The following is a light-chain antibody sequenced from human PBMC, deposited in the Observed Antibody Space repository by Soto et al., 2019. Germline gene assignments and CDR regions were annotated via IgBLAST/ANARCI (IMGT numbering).Light chain of an antibody. V-gene: IGKV4-1*01. J-gene: IGKJ2*01. CDR2: WAS. CDR1: ESVFYTSNNKNF. Sequence: DIVMTQSPDSLAVSLGERATINCKSSESVFYTSNNKNFLSWYQQKPGQPPKLLISWASTRESGVPDRFSGSGSGTDFTLTISSLQAEDVAVYYCQQYFATPPYTFGQGTKLEIK. CDR3: QQYFATPPYT.